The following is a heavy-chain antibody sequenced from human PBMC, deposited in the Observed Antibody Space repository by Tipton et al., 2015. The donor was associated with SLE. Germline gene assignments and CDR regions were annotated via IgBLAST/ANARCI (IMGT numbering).Heavy chain of an antibody. V-gene: IGHV4-34*01. CDR1: GGSFSGYY. Sequence: TLSLTCAVYGGSFSGYYWSWIRQPPGKGLEWIGEINHSGSTNYNPSLKSRVTISVDTSKNQFSLKLSSVTAADTAVYYCARAGTGTSWGAFDIWGQGTMVPVSS. CDR3: ARAGTGTSWGAFDI. D-gene: IGHD1-7*01. J-gene: IGHJ3*02. CDR2: INHSGST.